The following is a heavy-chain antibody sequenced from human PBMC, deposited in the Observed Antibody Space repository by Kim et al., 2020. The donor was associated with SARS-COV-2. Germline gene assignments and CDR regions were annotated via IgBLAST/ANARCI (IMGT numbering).Heavy chain of an antibody. V-gene: IGHV1-46*01. Sequence: ASVKVSCKASGYTFTSYYMHWVRQAPGQGLEWMGIINPSGGSTSYAQKFQGRVTMTRDTSTSTVYMELSSLRSEDTAVYYCARVGRIAAAGTRYYFDYWGQGTLVTVS. J-gene: IGHJ4*02. CDR2: INPSGGST. CDR3: ARVGRIAAAGTRYYFDY. D-gene: IGHD6-13*01. CDR1: GYTFTSYY.